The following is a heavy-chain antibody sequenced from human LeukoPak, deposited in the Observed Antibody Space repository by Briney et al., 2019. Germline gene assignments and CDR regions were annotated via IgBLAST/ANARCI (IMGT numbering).Heavy chain of an antibody. CDR1: GGSISSGGYS. J-gene: IGHJ4*02. D-gene: IGHD3-9*01. CDR3: ARDGGDILTGDYFDY. V-gene: IGHV4-30-2*01. Sequence: SQTLSLTCAVSGGSISSGGYSWSWIRRPPGKGLEWIGYIYHSGSTYYNPSLKSRVTISVDRSKNQFSLKLSSVTAADTAVYYCARDGGDILTGDYFDYWGQGTLVTVSS. CDR2: IYHSGST.